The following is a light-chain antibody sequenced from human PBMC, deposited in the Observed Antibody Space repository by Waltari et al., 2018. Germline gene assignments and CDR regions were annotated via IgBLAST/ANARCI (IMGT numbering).Light chain of an antibody. J-gene: IGKJ1*01. CDR2: WAS. CDR3: QQYVVIPWT. V-gene: IGKV4-1*01. CDR1: QSVFHSSNTKNY. Sequence: DIVMTQSPDSLAVSLGERAIINCKSSQSVFHSSNTKNYLAGYQQKPGQPPELLVYWASTREVGVTDRISGGVSGTDFTLTINSLQAEDVAVYYCQQYVVIPWTFGQGTKVEVK.